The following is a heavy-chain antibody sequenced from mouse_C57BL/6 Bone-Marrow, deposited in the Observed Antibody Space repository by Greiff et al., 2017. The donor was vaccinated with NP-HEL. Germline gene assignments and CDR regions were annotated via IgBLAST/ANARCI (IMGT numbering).Heavy chain of an antibody. CDR1: GFTFSSYG. Sequence: EVNVVESGGDLVKPGGSLKLSCAASGFTFSSYGMSWVRQTPDKRLEWVATISSGGSYTYYPDSVKGRFTISRDNAKNTLYLQMSSLKSEDTAMYYCARRSPYYYGSPWFAYWGQGTLVTVSA. CDR3: ARRSPYYYGSPWFAY. V-gene: IGHV5-6*02. D-gene: IGHD1-1*01. CDR2: ISSGGSYT. J-gene: IGHJ3*01.